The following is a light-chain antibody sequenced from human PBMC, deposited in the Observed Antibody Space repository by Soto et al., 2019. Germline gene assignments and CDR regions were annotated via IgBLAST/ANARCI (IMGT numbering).Light chain of an antibody. CDR1: SSNIGKYQ. CDR3: GTWDSSLSAEV. CDR2: DTS. Sequence: QSALTQPPSVSAAPGQKVTISCSGSSSNIGKYQVSWYQQVPGTAPKLLIHDTSERPSGIPDRFSGSKSGTSAALGITGLQTGDEADYYCGTWDSSLSAEVFGGGTKLTVL. V-gene: IGLV1-51*01. J-gene: IGLJ3*02.